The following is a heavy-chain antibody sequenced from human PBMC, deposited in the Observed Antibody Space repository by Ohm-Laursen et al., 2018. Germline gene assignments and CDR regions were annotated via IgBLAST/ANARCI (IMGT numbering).Heavy chain of an antibody. CDR3: ARSKKGYSSAI. J-gene: IGHJ4*02. V-gene: IGHV4-59*08. CDR1: GGSISSHY. Sequence: SETLSLTCTVSGGSISSHYWSWIRQPPGKGLEWIGYIYYSGSNNYNPSLKSRVTISVDTSKNQFSLKLSSVTAADTAVYYCARSKKGYSSAIWGQGTLVTVSS. D-gene: IGHD5-18*01. CDR2: IYYSGSN.